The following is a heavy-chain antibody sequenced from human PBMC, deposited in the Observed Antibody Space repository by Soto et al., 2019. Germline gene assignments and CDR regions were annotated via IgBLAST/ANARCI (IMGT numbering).Heavy chain of an antibody. CDR3: ASLYSSGWSDFDY. Sequence: GVFLRLSCAASGFTFSSYGMHCVRQAPGKGLEWVAVISYDGSNKYYADSVKGRFTISRDNSKNTLYLQMNSLRAEDTAVYYCASLYSSGWSDFDYWGQGTLVTVSS. D-gene: IGHD6-19*01. V-gene: IGHV3-30*03. CDR2: ISYDGSNK. J-gene: IGHJ4*02. CDR1: GFTFSSYG.